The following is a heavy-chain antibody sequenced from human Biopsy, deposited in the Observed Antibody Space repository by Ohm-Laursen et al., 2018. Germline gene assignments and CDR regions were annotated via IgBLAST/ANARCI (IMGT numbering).Heavy chain of an antibody. CDR1: GFTFRKYA. V-gene: IGHV3-23*01. Sequence: FLRLSCAAFGFTFRKYAMSWVRQAPGKGLELVSTIGNTGATFYADSVKGRFIISRDTSKNTVYLQMNSLRVEDTAVYYCVKGTQLLEDWGQGTQVTVSS. J-gene: IGHJ4*02. CDR2: IGNTGAT. CDR3: VKGTQLLED. D-gene: IGHD3-10*01.